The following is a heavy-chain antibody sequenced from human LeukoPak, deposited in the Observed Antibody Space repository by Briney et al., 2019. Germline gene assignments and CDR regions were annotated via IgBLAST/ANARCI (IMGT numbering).Heavy chain of an antibody. CDR2: ISGSGSST. CDR3: AKAGSYSFLNYYYGMDV. D-gene: IGHD1-26*01. J-gene: IGHJ6*02. Sequence: GGSLRLSCAASGFTFSSYAMSWVRQAPGKGLEWVSAISGSGSSTYYADSVKGRFTISRDNSKNTLYLQMNSLRAEDTAVYYCAKAGSYSFLNYYYGMDVWGQGTTVTVSS. CDR1: GFTFSSYA. V-gene: IGHV3-23*01.